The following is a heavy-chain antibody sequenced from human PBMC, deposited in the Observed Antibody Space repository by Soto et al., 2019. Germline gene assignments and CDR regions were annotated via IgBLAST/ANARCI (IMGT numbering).Heavy chain of an antibody. J-gene: IGHJ4*02. Sequence: QVQLQESGPGLVKPSETLSLTCTVSGGSISSYYWSWIRQPPGKGLEWIGYIYYSGRTNYNPSLMSRVTISVDTSKKQFALKLSSVTAADTAVYYCARVRGYSYGYGSFDYWGQGTLVTVSS. V-gene: IGHV4-59*01. CDR3: ARVRGYSYGYGSFDY. CDR1: GGSISSYY. D-gene: IGHD5-18*01. CDR2: IYYSGRT.